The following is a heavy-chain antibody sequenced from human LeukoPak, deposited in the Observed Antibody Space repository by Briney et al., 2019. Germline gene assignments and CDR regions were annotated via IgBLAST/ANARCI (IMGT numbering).Heavy chain of an antibody. CDR1: GGSFSGYY. CDR2: INHSGST. D-gene: IGHD4-11*01. V-gene: IGHV4-34*01. CDR3: ARQNLNYFIDY. J-gene: IGHJ4*02. Sequence: PSETLSLTCAVYGGSFSGYYWSWIRQPPGKGLEWIGEINHSGSTNYNPSLKSRVTISVDTSKNQFSLKLSSVTAADTAVYYCARQNLNYFIDYWGQGTLVTVSS.